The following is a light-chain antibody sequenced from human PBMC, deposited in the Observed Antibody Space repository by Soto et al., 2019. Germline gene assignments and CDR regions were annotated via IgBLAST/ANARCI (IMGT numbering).Light chain of an antibody. Sequence: QSVLTQPAPVSGSPGQSIAFSCTGTSSVVGSYNLVSWYQQHPGKAPKLMIYEDTKRPSGVSDRFSGSKSGNTASLTISGLQAEDEADYYCCSYATSSTYVFGTGTKVTVL. CDR2: EDT. V-gene: IGLV2-23*01. CDR3: CSYATSSTYV. CDR1: SSVVGSYNL. J-gene: IGLJ1*01.